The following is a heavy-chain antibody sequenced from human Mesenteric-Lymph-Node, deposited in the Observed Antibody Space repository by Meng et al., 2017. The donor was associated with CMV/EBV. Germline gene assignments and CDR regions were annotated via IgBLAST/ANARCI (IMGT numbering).Heavy chain of an antibody. V-gene: IGHV1-2*02. CDR1: GYTFTGYY. Sequence: ASVKVSCKASGYTFTGYYMHWVRQAPGQGLEWMGWINPNSGGTNYAQKFQGRVTMTRDTSISTAYMELSRLRSDDTAVYYCASLRFLEWLSLDDGMDVWGQGTTVTVSS. CDR2: INPNSGGT. D-gene: IGHD3-3*01. J-gene: IGHJ6*02. CDR3: ASLRFLEWLSLDDGMDV.